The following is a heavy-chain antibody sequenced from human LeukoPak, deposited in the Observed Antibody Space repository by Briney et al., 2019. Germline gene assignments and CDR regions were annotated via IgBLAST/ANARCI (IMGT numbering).Heavy chain of an antibody. Sequence: PGGSLRLSCAASGFTVSSNYMSWVRQAPGKGLEWVSITYSGGSTYYADSVQGRFTISRDNSKNTLYLQMSSLRAEDTAVYYCVKEASRAYDSSGYYSRGGGSPWGQGTLVTVSS. D-gene: IGHD3-22*01. V-gene: IGHV3-53*05. CDR1: GFTVSSNY. CDR3: VKEASRAYDSSGYYSRGGGSP. J-gene: IGHJ5*02. CDR2: TYSGGST.